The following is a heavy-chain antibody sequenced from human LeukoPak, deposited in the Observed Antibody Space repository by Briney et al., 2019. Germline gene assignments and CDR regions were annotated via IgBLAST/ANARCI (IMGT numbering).Heavy chain of an antibody. CDR3: ARHCSGGSCYSYFDY. CDR2: IYHSGST. V-gene: IGHV4-38-2*01. D-gene: IGHD2-15*01. Sequence: SETLSLTCAVSGYSISSGYYWGWIRQPPGKGLEWIGSIYHSGSTYYNPSPKSRVTISVDTSKNQFSLKLSSVTAADTAVYYCARHCSGGSCYSYFDYWGQGTLVTVSS. CDR1: GYSISSGYY. J-gene: IGHJ4*02.